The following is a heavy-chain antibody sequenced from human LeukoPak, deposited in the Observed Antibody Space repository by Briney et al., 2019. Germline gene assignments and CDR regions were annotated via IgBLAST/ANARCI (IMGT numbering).Heavy chain of an antibody. CDR3: ARGRGGYYYYFDY. D-gene: IGHD3-22*01. CDR2: IYYSGST. CDR1: GGSISSYY. V-gene: IGHV4-59*01. Sequence: SETLSLTCTVSGGSISSYYWSWIRQPPGKGLEWIGYIYYSGSTNYNPSLKSRVTISVDTSKNQFSLKLSSVTAADTAVYYCARGRGGYYYYFDYWGQGTLVTVSS. J-gene: IGHJ4*02.